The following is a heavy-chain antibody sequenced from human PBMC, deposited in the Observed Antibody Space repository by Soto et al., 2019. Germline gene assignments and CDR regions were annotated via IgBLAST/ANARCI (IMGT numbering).Heavy chain of an antibody. V-gene: IGHV3-7*04. J-gene: IGHJ3*01. CDR1: ALTLSNYL. CDR2: IKGDGSRI. Sequence: GGCLKFSCAVAALTLSNYLMVSDRQPAGKGLEWVANIKGDGSRIYYMDSVEGRFIISRDNAKNSLYLQMNSLRVEDTAVYYCARDTNYYDGSSYYDTFDLWG. D-gene: IGHD3-22*01. CDR3: ARDTNYYDGSSYYDTFDL.